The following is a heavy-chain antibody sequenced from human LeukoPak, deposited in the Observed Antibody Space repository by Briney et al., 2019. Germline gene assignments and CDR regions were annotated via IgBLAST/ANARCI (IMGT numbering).Heavy chain of an antibody. Sequence: GGSLRLSCAASGFTFSSYAMSWVRQAPGKGLEWVSAISGSGGSTYYADSVKGRFTISRDNSKNTLYLQMNSLKTEDTAVYYCTTDKDRLDYWGQGTLVTVSS. V-gene: IGHV3-23*01. CDR3: TTDKDRLDY. J-gene: IGHJ4*02. CDR2: ISGSGGST. CDR1: GFTFSSYA.